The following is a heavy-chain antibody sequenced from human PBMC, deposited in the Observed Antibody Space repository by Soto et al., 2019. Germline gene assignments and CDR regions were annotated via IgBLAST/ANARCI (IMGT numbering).Heavy chain of an antibody. J-gene: IGHJ6*03. CDR1: GYSFTSYW. CDR2: IYPGDSDT. CDR3: ASHERHCGGECYYYYYYMDV. V-gene: IGHV5-51*01. D-gene: IGHD2-21*01. Sequence: GESLKISCKGSGYSFTSYWIGWVRQMPGKGLEWMGIIYPGDSDTRYSPSFQGQVTISADKSISTAYRQWSSLKASDTAMYYCASHERHCGGECYYYYYYMDVWGKGTTVTVSS.